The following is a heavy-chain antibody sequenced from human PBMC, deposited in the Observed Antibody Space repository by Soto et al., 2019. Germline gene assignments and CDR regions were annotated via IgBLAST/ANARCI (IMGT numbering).Heavy chain of an antibody. CDR2: IIPIIGTA. D-gene: IGHD6-19*01. J-gene: IGHJ6*02. Sequence: QVQLVQSGAEVKKPGSSVKVSCKASGGTFSSYAISWVRQAPGQGLEWMGGIIPIIGTANYAQKFQGRVTITADESTSTAYMELSSLRSEDTAVYYCARAAIAVAGNTYYYYYGMDVWGQGTTVTVSS. CDR1: GGTFSSYA. CDR3: ARAAIAVAGNTYYYYYGMDV. V-gene: IGHV1-69*01.